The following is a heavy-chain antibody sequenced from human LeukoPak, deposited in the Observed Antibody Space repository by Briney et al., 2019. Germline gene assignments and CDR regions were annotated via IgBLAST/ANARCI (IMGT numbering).Heavy chain of an antibody. Sequence: GGSLRLSCAASGFTFNSYAMSWVRQAPGKGLEWVGRIKSKTDGGTTDYAAPVKGRFTISRDDSKNTLYLQMNSLKTEDTAVYYCTTVSCSSTSCDDYWGQGTLVTVSS. J-gene: IGHJ4*02. D-gene: IGHD2-2*01. CDR3: TTVSCSSTSCDDY. CDR2: IKSKTDGGTT. CDR1: GFTFNSYA. V-gene: IGHV3-15*01.